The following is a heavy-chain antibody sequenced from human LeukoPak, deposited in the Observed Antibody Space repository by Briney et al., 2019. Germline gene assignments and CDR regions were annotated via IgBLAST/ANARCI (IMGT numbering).Heavy chain of an antibody. CDR1: GFTFDDYT. D-gene: IGHD6-6*01. V-gene: IGHV3-9*01. J-gene: IGHJ4*02. Sequence: GGSLRLSCAASGFTFDDYTMHWVRQVPGRGLEWVSCITSNSATMAYADSVKGRFTISRDNAKNSLYLQMNSLRPEDTALYYCAKGIRTVRLHYFDYWGQGTLVTVSS. CDR3: AKGIRTVRLHYFDY. CDR2: ITSNSATM.